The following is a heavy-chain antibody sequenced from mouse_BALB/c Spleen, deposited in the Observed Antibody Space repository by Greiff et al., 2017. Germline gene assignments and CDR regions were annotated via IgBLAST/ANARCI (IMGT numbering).Heavy chain of an antibody. J-gene: IGHJ4*01. CDR3: ARNDYGNYEAMDY. V-gene: IGHV2-2*02. CDR2: IWSGGST. Sequence: QVQLQQSGPGLVQPSQSLSITCTASGFSLTSYGVHWVRQSPGKGLEWLGVIWSGGSTDYNAAYISSLCISKDNSKSQVFFKMNSLQANDTAIYYCARNDYGNYEAMDYWGQGTSVTVSS. CDR1: GFSLTSYG. D-gene: IGHD2-1*01.